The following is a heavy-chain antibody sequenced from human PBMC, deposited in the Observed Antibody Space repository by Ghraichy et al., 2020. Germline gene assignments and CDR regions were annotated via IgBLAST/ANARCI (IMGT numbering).Heavy chain of an antibody. CDR2: ISGDGGST. D-gene: IGHD3-10*01. V-gene: IGHV3-43*02. Sequence: LSLTCAASGFTFDDYAMHWVRQAPGKGLEWVSLISGDGGSTYYADSVKGRFTISRDNSKNSLYLQMNSLRTEDTALYYCAKGVYYYGSGSYLQLFDDYYYYMDVWGKGTTVTVSS. CDR3: AKGVYYYGSGSYLQLFDDYYYYMDV. CDR1: GFTFDDYA. J-gene: IGHJ6*03.